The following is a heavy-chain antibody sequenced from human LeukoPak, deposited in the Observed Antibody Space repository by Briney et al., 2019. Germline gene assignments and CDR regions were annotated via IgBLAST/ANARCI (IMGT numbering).Heavy chain of an antibody. V-gene: IGHV4-34*01. D-gene: IGHD3-3*01. J-gene: IGHJ4*02. Sequence: SETLSLTCAVYGGSFSGYYWSWIRQPPGKGLEWIGEINHSGSANYNPSLKSRVTISVDTSKNQFSLKLSSVTAADTAVYYCAGASLRPAVGGGGYYSYWGQGTLVTVSS. CDR2: INHSGSA. CDR3: AGASLRPAVGGGGYYSY. CDR1: GGSFSGYY.